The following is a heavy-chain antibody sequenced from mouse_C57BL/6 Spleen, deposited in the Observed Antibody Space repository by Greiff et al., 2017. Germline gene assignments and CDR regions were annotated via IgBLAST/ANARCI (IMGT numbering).Heavy chain of an antibody. Sequence: QVQLQQSGAELVKPGASVEISCKASGYAFSSYWMNWVKQRPGKGLEWIGQIYPGDGDTNYNGKFKGKATLTADKSSSTAYMQLSSLTSEDSAVYFCARGPVVATKYFDVWGTGTTVTVSS. CDR2: IYPGDGDT. V-gene: IGHV1-80*01. J-gene: IGHJ1*03. D-gene: IGHD1-1*01. CDR1: GYAFSSYW. CDR3: ARGPVVATKYFDV.